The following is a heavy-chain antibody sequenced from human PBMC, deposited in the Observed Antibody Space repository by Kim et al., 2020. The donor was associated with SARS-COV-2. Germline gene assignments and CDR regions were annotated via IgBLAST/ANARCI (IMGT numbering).Heavy chain of an antibody. V-gene: IGHV7-4-1*02. CDR3: ATGTIAATGTGY. CDR1: GYPFSSYS. D-gene: IGHD6-13*01. Sequence: ASVKVSCKASGYPFSSYSINWVRQAPGQGLEWMGWILTNTGKTTYAQGFTGRFVFSLDTSVSTAYLQISSLKTEDTAVYYCATGTIAATGTGYWGQGTLDTVSS. J-gene: IGHJ4*02. CDR2: ILTNTGKT.